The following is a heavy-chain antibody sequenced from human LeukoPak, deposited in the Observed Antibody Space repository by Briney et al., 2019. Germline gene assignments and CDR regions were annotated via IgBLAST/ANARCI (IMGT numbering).Heavy chain of an antibody. CDR2: IYTSGST. Sequence: SETLSLTCTVSGGSISSYYWSWVRQPPGKGLEWIGYIYTSGSTNNNPSTKSRVTISVTTYKNKFSLKLSSVTAADTAVYYCARHSPEWLAGMDGWGKGTTVTVSS. V-gene: IGHV4-4*09. D-gene: IGHD3-3*01. CDR3: ARHSPEWLAGMDG. J-gene: IGHJ6*04. CDR1: GGSISSYY.